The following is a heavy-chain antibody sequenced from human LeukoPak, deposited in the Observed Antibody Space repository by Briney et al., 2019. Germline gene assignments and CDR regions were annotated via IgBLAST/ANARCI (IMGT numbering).Heavy chain of an antibody. J-gene: IGHJ4*02. V-gene: IGHV1-69*06. CDR2: IIPIFGTA. CDR1: GGTFSSYA. D-gene: IGHD4-17*01. CDR3: ARLGYGTGAGDDFDY. Sequence: ASVKVSCKASGGTFSSYAISWVRQAPGQGLEWMGGIIPIFGTANYAQKFQGRVTITADKSTSTAYMELSSLRSEDTAVYYCARLGYGTGAGDDFDYWGQGTLVTVSS.